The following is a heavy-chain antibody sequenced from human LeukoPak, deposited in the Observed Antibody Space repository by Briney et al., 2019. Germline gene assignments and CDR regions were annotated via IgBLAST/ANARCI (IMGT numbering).Heavy chain of an antibody. J-gene: IGHJ4*02. CDR3: AGWFGELYVY. CDR2: FDPEDGEA. Sequence: ASVKVSCKVSGYTLTELSMHWARQAHGKGLEWMGGFDPEDGEAIYAQKFQGRVTMTEDTSTDTAYMELSSLRSEDTAVYYCAGWFGELYVYWGQGTLVTVSS. V-gene: IGHV1-24*01. D-gene: IGHD3-10*01. CDR1: GYTLTELS.